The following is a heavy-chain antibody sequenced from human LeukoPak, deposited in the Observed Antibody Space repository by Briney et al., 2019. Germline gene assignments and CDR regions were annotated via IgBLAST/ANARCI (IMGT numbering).Heavy chain of an antibody. V-gene: IGHV1-24*01. CDR2: FDPEDGET. J-gene: IGHJ3*02. CDR1: GYTLTELS. Sequence: GASXKVSCKVSGYTLTELSMHWVRQAPGKGLEGMGGFDPEDGETIYAQKFQGRVTMTEDTSTDTAYMELSSLRSEDTAVYYCATCYDIRLEAFDIWGQGTMVTVSS. CDR3: ATCYDIRLEAFDI. D-gene: IGHD3-22*01.